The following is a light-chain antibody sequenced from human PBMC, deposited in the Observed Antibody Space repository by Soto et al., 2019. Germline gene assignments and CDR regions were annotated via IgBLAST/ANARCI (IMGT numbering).Light chain of an antibody. CDR3: QQYNNWPPIT. Sequence: IMLTQSPATLSLAPGERVTLSCRASESVSTNLAWYQQKPGQAPRLLIYGASTRATGIPARFSGSGSGTEFTLTISSLQSEDFAVYYCQQYNNWPPITFGQGTRLEIK. CDR1: ESVSTN. CDR2: GAS. V-gene: IGKV3-15*01. J-gene: IGKJ5*01.